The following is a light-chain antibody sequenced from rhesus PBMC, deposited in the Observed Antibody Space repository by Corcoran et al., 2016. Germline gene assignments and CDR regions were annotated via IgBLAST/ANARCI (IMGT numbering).Light chain of an antibody. V-gene: IGLV2-32*01. J-gene: IGLJ1*01. CDR1: SSDIGGYNF. Sequence: QAALTQPRSVSGSPGQSVTISCTGTSSDIGGYNFVSWYQKHPGTAPKLLSDEVTKRPSGVSDRFSASKSGNTASLTISGLQAQYEADYQCRLYTGNFTFYMFGTGTRLTVL. CDR2: EVT. CDR3: RLYTGNFTFYM.